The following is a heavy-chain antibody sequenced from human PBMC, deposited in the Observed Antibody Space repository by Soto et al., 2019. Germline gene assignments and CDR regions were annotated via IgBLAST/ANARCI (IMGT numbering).Heavy chain of an antibody. CDR1: GGSISSGGYY. J-gene: IGHJ5*02. CDR3: AREEGGGYDHRWFDP. Sequence: QVQLQESGPGLVKPSQTLSLTCTVSGGSISSGGYYWSWIRQHPGKGLEWIGYIYYSGSTYYNPSLKRRVTISVDTSKTQFSLKLSSVTAADTAVYYCAREEGGGYDHRWFDPWGQGTLVTVSS. D-gene: IGHD5-12*01. V-gene: IGHV4-31*03. CDR2: IYYSGST.